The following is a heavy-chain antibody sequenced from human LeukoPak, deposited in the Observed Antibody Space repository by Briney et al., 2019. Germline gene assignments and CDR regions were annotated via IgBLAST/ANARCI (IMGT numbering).Heavy chain of an antibody. CDR2: ISSNGGST. J-gene: IGHJ4*02. V-gene: IGHV3-64D*06. CDR1: GFTFSRYA. CDR3: VKSGSYYNEPYYFDY. Sequence: GGSLRLSCSASGFTFSRYAMHWVRQAPGKGLEYVSGISSNGGSTYYADSVKGRFTISRDNSKNTLYLQMSSLRAEDTAVYYCVKSGSYYNEPYYFDYWGQGTLVTVSS. D-gene: IGHD3-10*01.